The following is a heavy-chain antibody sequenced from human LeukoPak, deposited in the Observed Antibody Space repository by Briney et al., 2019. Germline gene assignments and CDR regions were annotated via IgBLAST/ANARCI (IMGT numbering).Heavy chain of an antibody. J-gene: IGHJ4*02. Sequence: SETLSLTCTVSGGSISSSSYYWGWIRQPPGKGLEWIGSIYYSGTTYYNPSLKSRVTISVDTSKNQFSLKLSSMTAADTAVYYCARAIRPQYDILTGYRSPYFDYWGQGTLVTVSS. V-gene: IGHV4-39*07. CDR1: GGSISSSSYY. CDR3: ARAIRPQYDILTGYRSPYFDY. CDR2: IYYSGTT. D-gene: IGHD3-9*01.